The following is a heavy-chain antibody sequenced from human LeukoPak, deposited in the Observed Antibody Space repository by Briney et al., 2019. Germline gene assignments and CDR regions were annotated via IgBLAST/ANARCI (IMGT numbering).Heavy chain of an antibody. J-gene: IGHJ2*01. Sequence: DSVKGRFTISRDNVKNSLYLQMNSLRADDTAVYYCARDLGIVAAATGWNFDLWGRGTLVSVSS. V-gene: IGHV3-21*06. D-gene: IGHD6-13*01. CDR3: ARDLGIVAAATGWNFDL.